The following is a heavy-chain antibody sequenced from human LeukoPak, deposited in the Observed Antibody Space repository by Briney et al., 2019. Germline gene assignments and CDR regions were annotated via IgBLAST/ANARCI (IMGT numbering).Heavy chain of an antibody. CDR1: GGSIISGDYY. D-gene: IGHD4-17*01. J-gene: IGHJ4*02. CDR3: AAYGDYTARFDY. CDR2: IYYSGST. V-gene: IGHV4-30-4*01. Sequence: SQTLSLTCTASGGSIISGDYYWSWIRQPPGKGLEWIGYIYYSGSTYYNPSLKSRVTISVDTSKNQFSLKLSSVTAADTAVYYCAAYGDYTARFDYWGQGTLVTVSS.